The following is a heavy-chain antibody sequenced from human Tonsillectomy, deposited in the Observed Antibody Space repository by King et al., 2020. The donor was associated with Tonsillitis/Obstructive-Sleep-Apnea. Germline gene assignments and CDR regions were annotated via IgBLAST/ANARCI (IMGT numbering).Heavy chain of an antibody. J-gene: IGHJ3*02. CDR3: ARSIVGASLDALDI. V-gene: IGHV3-53*01. CDR2: IYSGDRGGYT. D-gene: IGHD1-26*01. Sequence: VQLVESGGGLMQPGGSLRLSCAASGFTVSSNYMNWVRQSPGKGPEWVSIIYSGDRGGYTYYADSVKGRFTISRDNSKNMLYLQMDSLRAEDTAVYYCARSIVGASLDALDIWGQGTMVTVSS. CDR1: GFTVSSNY.